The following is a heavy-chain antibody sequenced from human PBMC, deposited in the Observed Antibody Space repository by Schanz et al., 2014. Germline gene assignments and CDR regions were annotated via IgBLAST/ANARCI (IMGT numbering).Heavy chain of an antibody. Sequence: EVQLVESGGGLVQPGGSLRLSCAASGITFSSHSFNWVRQAPGKGLEWVSAISGGGGTTYYADSVKGRFTISRDNSKNTLYLQMNSLRADDTAIYYCAKDAPYPFDLWGRGTLITVSS. CDR2: ISGGGGTT. CDR3: AKDAPYPFDL. J-gene: IGHJ2*01. V-gene: IGHV3-23*04. CDR1: GITFSSHS.